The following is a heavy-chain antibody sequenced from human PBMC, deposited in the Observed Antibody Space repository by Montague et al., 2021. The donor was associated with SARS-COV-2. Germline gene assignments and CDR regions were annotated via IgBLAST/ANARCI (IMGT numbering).Heavy chain of an antibody. CDR2: ISWNSDSI. CDR1: GFTFDDYA. Sequence: SLRLSCAASGFTFDDYAMHRVRQAPGKGLEWVSGISWNSDSIDYADSVKGRFTISRDNAKNSLYLQMNSLRAEDTAFYYCARGETGYRTSWPDYWGQGTLVTVSS. CDR3: ARGETGYRTSWPDY. V-gene: IGHV3-9*01. J-gene: IGHJ4*02. D-gene: IGHD6-13*01.